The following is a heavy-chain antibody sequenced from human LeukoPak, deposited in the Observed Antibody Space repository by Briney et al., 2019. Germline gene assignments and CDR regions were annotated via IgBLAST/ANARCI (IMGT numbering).Heavy chain of an antibody. D-gene: IGHD3-22*01. CDR1: GFTFNDHA. J-gene: IGHJ3*01. V-gene: IGHV3-9*01. CDR3: ARASFYYDTTGLGAVDV. CDR2: INWNSDNI. Sequence: PGRSLRLSCAASGFTFNDHAMYWVRQAPGKGLEWGSGINWNSDNIGYAYSVKGRFTISRDDAKKYLFLQMNSLRAKDTALYYCARASFYYDTTGLGAVDVWGQGTMVTVSS.